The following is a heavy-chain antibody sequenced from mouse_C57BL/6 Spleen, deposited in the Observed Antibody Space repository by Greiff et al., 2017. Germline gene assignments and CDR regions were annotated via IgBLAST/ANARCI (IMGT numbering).Heavy chain of an antibody. D-gene: IGHD1-1*01. CDR1: GYAFSSSW. V-gene: IGHV1-82*01. J-gene: IGHJ4*01. CDR3: ARELFLRDY. Sequence: QVQLQQSGPELVKPGASVTISCKASGYAFSSSWMNWVKQRPGKGLEWIGRIYPGDGDTNYNGKFKGQATLTADKSSSTAYMRLSSLTSEDSAVYFCARELFLRDYWGQGTSVTVSS. CDR2: IYPGDGDT.